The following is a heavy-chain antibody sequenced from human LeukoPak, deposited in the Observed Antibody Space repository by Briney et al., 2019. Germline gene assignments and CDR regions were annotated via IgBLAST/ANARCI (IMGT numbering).Heavy chain of an antibody. CDR1: GFTFSSYA. J-gene: IGHJ4*02. V-gene: IGHV3-23*01. CDR3: AKDRYSDYYFDY. Sequence: GGSLRLSCAASGFTFSSYAMSWVRQAPGKGLEWVSAISGSGGSTYYADSVKGRFTISRDNSRNTLYLQMNSLRAEDTAVYYCAKDRYSDYYFDYWGQGTLVTVSS. D-gene: IGHD6-13*01. CDR2: ISGSGGST.